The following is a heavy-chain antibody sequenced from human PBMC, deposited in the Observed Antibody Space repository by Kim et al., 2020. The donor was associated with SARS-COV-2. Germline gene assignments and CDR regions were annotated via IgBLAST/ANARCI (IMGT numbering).Heavy chain of an antibody. CDR2: IIPIFGTA. V-gene: IGHV1-69*13. Sequence: SVKVSCKASGGTFSSYAISWVRQAPGQGLEWMGGIIPIFGTANYAQKFQGRVTITADESTSTAYMELSSLRSEDTAVYYCARDQALGGYCSGGSCADWWFDPWGQGTLVTVSS. CDR1: GGTFSSYA. D-gene: IGHD2-15*01. CDR3: ARDQALGGYCSGGSCADWWFDP. J-gene: IGHJ5*02.